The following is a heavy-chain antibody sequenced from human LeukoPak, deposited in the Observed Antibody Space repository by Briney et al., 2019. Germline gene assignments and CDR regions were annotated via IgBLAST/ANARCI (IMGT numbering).Heavy chain of an antibody. CDR2: IYPRDGST. CDR3: ARDQEAFDY. CDR1: GDTFSSYD. J-gene: IGHJ4*02. V-gene: IGHV1-46*01. Sequence: ASVKVSCKASGDTFSSYDISWVRQAPGQGLEWMGMIYPRDGSTSYAQKFQGRVTVTRDTSTSTVHMELSGLRSEDTAVYYCARDQEAFDYWGQGTLVTVSS.